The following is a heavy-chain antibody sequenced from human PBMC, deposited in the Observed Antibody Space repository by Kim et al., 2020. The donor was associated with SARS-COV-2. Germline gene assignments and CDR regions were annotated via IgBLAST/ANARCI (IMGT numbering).Heavy chain of an antibody. J-gene: IGHJ4*02. CDR3: ARDRGDRAGNHPGYFFDY. Sequence: SETLSLTCTVSGGSISDSGYYRSWIRQHPGKGLEWVAYIYFTGATYYNPSLASRLSVSRDTSKDQFSLRLSSVTAADTAMYYCARDRGDRAGNHPGYFFDYWGQGRLVTVSS. CDR2: IYFTGAT. CDR1: GGSISDSGYY. V-gene: IGHV4-31*03. D-gene: IGHD6-13*01.